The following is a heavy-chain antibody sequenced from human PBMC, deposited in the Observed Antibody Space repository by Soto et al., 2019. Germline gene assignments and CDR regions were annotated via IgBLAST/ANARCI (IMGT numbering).Heavy chain of an antibody. CDR2: IYFSGST. V-gene: IGHV4-30-4*01. Sequence: SETLSLTCTVSGGSISSGDYYWTWIRQPPGKCLEWIGYIYFSGSTYHNPSLKSRVTISVDTSKNQFSLKLSSVTAADTAVYYCARVGCTSSSCHGRGFYYGMDVWGQGTTVTVYS. D-gene: IGHD2-2*01. J-gene: IGHJ6*02. CDR3: ARVGCTSSSCHGRGFYYGMDV. CDR1: GGSISSGDYY.